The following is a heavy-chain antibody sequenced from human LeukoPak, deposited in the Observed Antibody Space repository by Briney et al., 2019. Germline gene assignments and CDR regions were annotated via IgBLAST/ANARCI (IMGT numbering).Heavy chain of an antibody. CDR3: ARAYCGGDCYSIYYYMDV. Sequence: ASVKVSCKASGYTFTSYGISWVRHAPGQGLEWMGWISAYNGNTNYAQKLQGRVTMTTDTSTSTAYMELRSLRSDDTAVYYCARAYCGGDCYSIYYYMDVWGKGTTVTVSS. CDR1: GYTFTSYG. D-gene: IGHD2-21*02. J-gene: IGHJ6*03. V-gene: IGHV1-18*01. CDR2: ISAYNGNT.